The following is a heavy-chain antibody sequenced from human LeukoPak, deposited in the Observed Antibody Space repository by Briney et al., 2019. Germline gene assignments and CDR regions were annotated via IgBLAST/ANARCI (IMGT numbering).Heavy chain of an antibody. V-gene: IGHV1-18*01. J-gene: IGHJ4*02. CDR1: GYTFTSYG. D-gene: IGHD3-22*01. CDR3: ARGGGYYDSSGYFDY. CDR2: ISAYNGNT. Sequence: ASVKVSCKASGYTFTSYGISWVQQAPGQGLEWMGWISAYNGNTNYAQKLQGRVTMTTDTSTSTAYMELRSLRSDDTAVYYCARGGGYYDSSGYFDYWGQGTLVTVSS.